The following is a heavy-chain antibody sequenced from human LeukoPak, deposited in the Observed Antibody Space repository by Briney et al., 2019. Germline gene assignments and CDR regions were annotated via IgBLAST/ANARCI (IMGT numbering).Heavy chain of an antibody. J-gene: IGHJ4*02. CDR1: GFTFSSYA. CDR2: ISGSGGST. V-gene: IGHV3-23*01. CDR3: ANGYYYDSSGPFDY. Sequence: GGSLRLSCAASGFTFSSYAVSWVRQAPGKGLEWVSAISGSGGSTYYADPVKGRFTISRDNSKNTLYLQMNSLRAEDTAVYYCANGYYYDSSGPFDYWGQGTLVTVSS. D-gene: IGHD3-22*01.